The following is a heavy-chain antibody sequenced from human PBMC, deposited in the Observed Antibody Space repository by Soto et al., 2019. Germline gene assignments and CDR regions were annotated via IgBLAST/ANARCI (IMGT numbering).Heavy chain of an antibody. D-gene: IGHD1-26*01. CDR1: GGTFRSYA. CDR3: AILRGSYSFCFDP. V-gene: IGHV1-69*13. Sequence: ASVNVSCKASGGTFRSYAISWVRQAPGQGLEWMGGIIPIFGTANYAQKFQGRVTITADESTSTAYMELSSLRSEDTAVYYCAILRGSYSFCFDPWGQGTLVTVSS. J-gene: IGHJ5*02. CDR2: IIPIFGTA.